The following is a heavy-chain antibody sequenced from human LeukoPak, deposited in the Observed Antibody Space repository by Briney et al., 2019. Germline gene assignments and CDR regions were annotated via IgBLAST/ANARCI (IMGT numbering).Heavy chain of an antibody. V-gene: IGHV4-38-2*02. CDR3: ARASLCSSTSCYDGGWFDP. CDR1: GYSITSGYY. J-gene: IGHJ5*02. Sequence: PSETLSLTCTVSGYSITSGYYWGWIRQPPGKGLEWIGNIHHSGSTYYNPSLKSRVTISVDTSKNQFSLKLSSVTAADTAVYYCARASLCSSTSCYDGGWFDPWGQGTLVTVSS. D-gene: IGHD2-2*01. CDR2: IHHSGST.